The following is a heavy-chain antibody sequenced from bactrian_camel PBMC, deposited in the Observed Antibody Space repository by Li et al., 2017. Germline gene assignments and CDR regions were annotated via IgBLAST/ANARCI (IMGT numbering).Heavy chain of an antibody. J-gene: IGHJ4*01. Sequence: HVQLVESGGGSVQAGGSLGLSCAASGYTDSTNCMGWFREIPGKEREGVATSHRLSAATLYADSVKGRFTISQDNAKNTVYLQMNNLQPEDTAMYYCAEGRGSRGEHCYSLNYWGQGTQVTVS. D-gene: IGHD6*01. CDR3: AEGRGSRGEHCYSLNY. V-gene: IGHV3S1*01. CDR2: SHRLSAAT. CDR1: GYTDSTNC.